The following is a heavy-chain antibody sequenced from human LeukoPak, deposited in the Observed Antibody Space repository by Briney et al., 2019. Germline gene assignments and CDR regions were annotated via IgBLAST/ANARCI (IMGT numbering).Heavy chain of an antibody. CDR1: GYTLTELS. Sequence: VASVKVSCKVSGYTLTELSIHWVRQSPGKGLEWMGGEDGEPIYAQKFQGRVTMTEDTSTDTAYMDLSSLRSEDTAVYYCASIDLDSWGQGTLVTVSS. V-gene: IGHV1-24*01. D-gene: IGHD2-21*01. CDR3: ASIDLDS. J-gene: IGHJ4*02. CDR2: EDGEP.